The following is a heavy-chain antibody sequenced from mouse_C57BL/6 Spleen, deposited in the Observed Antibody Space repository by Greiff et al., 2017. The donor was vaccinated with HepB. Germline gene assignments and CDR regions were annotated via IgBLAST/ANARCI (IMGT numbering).Heavy chain of an antibody. V-gene: IGHV7-3*01. Sequence: EVQLVESGGGLVQPGGSLSLSCAASGFTFTDYYMSWVRQPPGKALEWLGFIRNKANGYTTEYSASVKGRFTISRDNSQSILYLQMNALRAEDSATYYCAREGYGSSYLDYWGQGTTLTVSS. D-gene: IGHD1-1*01. CDR2: IRNKANGYTT. CDR1: GFTFTDYY. J-gene: IGHJ2*01. CDR3: AREGYGSSYLDY.